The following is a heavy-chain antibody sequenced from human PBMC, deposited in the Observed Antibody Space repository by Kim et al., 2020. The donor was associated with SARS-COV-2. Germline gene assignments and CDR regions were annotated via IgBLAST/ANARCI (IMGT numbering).Heavy chain of an antibody. CDR2: ISAYNGNT. J-gene: IGHJ6*02. CDR3: ARDGPGITIFGVVIIYGMDV. V-gene: IGHV1-18*01. CDR1: GYTFTSYG. Sequence: ASVKVSCKASGYTFTSYGISWVRQAPGQGLEWMGWISAYNGNTNYAQKLQGRVTMTTDTSTSTAYMELRSLRSDDTAVYYCARDGPGITIFGVVIIYGMDVWGQGTTVTVSS. D-gene: IGHD3-3*01.